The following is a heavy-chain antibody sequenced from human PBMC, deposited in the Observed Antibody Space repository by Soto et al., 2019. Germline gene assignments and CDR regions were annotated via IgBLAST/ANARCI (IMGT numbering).Heavy chain of an antibody. CDR3: ARVSYDVLTGQKRHFDP. CDR1: GFSFEDYT. J-gene: IGHJ5*02. D-gene: IGHD3-9*01. Sequence: GGSLRLSCAASGFSFEDYTMHWVRHTPGKGPEWISLISWDGGRTLYSDSVKGRFIISRDNSKNSLYLQMNSLTTEVTALYFCARVSYDVLTGQKRHFDPWGQGTLVTVSS. CDR2: ISWDGGRT. V-gene: IGHV3-43*01.